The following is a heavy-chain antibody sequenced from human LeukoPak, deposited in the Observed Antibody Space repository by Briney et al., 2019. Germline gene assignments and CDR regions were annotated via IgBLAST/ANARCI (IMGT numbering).Heavy chain of an antibody. D-gene: IGHD2/OR15-2a*01. CDR1: GFTFSTYD. CDR2: IGSGGDA. CDR3: ARGATLGFDP. V-gene: IGHV3-13*04. J-gene: IGHJ5*02. Sequence: GGSLRLSCTASGFTFSTYDMHWVRQPTGEGLQWVSGIGSGGDAYYAGSVKGRFTISRENAKNSLYLQMNSLRAGDTAVYFCARGATLGFDPWGQGILVSVSS.